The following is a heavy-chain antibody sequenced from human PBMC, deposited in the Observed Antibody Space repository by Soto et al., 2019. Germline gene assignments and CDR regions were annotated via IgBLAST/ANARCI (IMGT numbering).Heavy chain of an antibody. V-gene: IGHV1-18*01. Sequence: QVHLVQSGAAVKKPGASVKVSCKASGYTFTSYGITWVRQAPGQGLEWMGWISAHNGNTDYAQKLQGRVIVTRDTSMSTAYMELRSLRSDDTAVYYCARGRYGDYWGQGALVTVSS. CDR3: ARGRYGDY. J-gene: IGHJ4*02. D-gene: IGHD1-1*01. CDR2: ISAHNGNT. CDR1: GYTFTSYG.